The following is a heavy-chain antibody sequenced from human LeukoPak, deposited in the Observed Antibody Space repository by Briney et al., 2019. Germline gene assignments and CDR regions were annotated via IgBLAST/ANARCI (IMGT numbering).Heavy chain of an antibody. D-gene: IGHD3-10*01. CDR2: LSGSGGSQ. CDR3: AKRAFGENFFHF. Sequence: GGSLRLSCAASGFTFSRYAMTWVRQAPGKGRQWVPPLSGSGGSQYYTDAVEGRFTISRDNSQSTLYLQMNSLRAEDTAIYYCAKRAFGENFFHFWGQGPLVRVLS. J-gene: IGHJ4*02. CDR1: GFTFSRYA. V-gene: IGHV3-23*01.